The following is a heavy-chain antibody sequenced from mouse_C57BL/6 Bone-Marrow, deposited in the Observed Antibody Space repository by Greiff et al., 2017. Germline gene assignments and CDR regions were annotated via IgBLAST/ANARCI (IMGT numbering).Heavy chain of an antibody. Sequence: EVKLVESGGGLVQSGRSLRLSCATSGFTFSDFYMEWVRQAPGKGLEWIAASRNKANDYTTEYSASVKGRFIVSRDTSQSILYLQMNALRAEDTAIYYCARDALGTTDWYFDVWGTGTTVTVSS. D-gene: IGHD1-1*01. CDR1: GFTFSDFY. J-gene: IGHJ1*03. V-gene: IGHV7-1*01. CDR2: SRNKANDYTT. CDR3: ARDALGTTDWYFDV.